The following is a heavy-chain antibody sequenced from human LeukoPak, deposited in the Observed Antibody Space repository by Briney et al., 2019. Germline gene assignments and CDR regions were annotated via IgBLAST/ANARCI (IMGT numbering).Heavy chain of an antibody. D-gene: IGHD3-22*01. Sequence: PGGSLGLSCAASGFTFSSYSMNWVRQAPGKGLEWVSSISSSSSYIYYADSVKGRFTISRDNAKNSLYLQMNSLRAEDTAVYYCARDNGYYYDSSGQPDYWGQGTLVTVSS. CDR1: GFTFSSYS. V-gene: IGHV3-21*01. CDR3: ARDNGYYYDSSGQPDY. J-gene: IGHJ4*02. CDR2: ISSSSSYI.